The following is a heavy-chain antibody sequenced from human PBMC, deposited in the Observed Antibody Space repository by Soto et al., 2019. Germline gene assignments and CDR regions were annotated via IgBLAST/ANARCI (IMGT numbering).Heavy chain of an antibody. CDR2: IYYSGST. Sequence: SETLSLTCTVSGGSISSSSYYWGWIRQPPGKGLEWIGSIYYSGSTYYNPSLKSRVTISVDTSKNQFSLKLSSVTAADTAVYYCARHRPLKYSSSWYDYYYYMDVWGKGTTVTVSS. V-gene: IGHV4-39*01. CDR3: ARHRPLKYSSSWYDYYYYMDV. CDR1: GGSISSSSYY. J-gene: IGHJ6*03. D-gene: IGHD6-13*01.